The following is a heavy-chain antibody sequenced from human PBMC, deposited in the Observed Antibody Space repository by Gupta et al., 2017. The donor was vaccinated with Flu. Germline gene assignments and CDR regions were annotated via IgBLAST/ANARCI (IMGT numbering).Heavy chain of an antibody. J-gene: IGHJ4*02. CDR1: GLSVSSYG. CDR2: LAQDGSNE. Sequence: GLSVSSYGRHWVRHAPGKGREWVAVLAQDGSNENYADSVRDRFTISRDNSQNTLYLQMNRLRVEDTAVYYCVKDLGGSGSYYTFEAWGQGTLVTVSS. CDR3: VKDLGGSGSYYTFEA. V-gene: IGHV3-30*18. D-gene: IGHD3-10*01.